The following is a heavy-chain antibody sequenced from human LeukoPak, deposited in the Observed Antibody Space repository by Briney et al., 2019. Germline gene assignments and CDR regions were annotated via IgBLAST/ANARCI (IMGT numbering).Heavy chain of an antibody. Sequence: GSLRLSCAASGFTFSSYGMHWVRQAPGKGLEWVAVIWYDGSNKYYADSVKGRFTISRDNSKNTLYLQMNSLRAEDTAVYYCAKYCGGDCYGMDVWGQGTTVTVSS. V-gene: IGHV3-33*06. CDR3: AKYCGGDCYGMDV. CDR2: IWYDGSNK. CDR1: GFTFSSYG. D-gene: IGHD2-21*01. J-gene: IGHJ6*02.